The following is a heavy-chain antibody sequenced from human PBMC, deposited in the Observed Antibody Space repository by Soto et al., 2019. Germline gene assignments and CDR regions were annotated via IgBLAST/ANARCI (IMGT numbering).Heavy chain of an antibody. D-gene: IGHD3-10*01. CDR1: GFTFSSYG. CDR3: AKAPLLWFGVEERGHEFDI. CDR2: ISYDGSNK. Sequence: QVQLVESGGGVVQPGRSLRLSCAASGFTFSSYGMHWVRQAPGKGLEWVAVISYDGSNKYYADSVKGRFTISRDNSKNTLYLQMNSLRAEDMAVYYCAKAPLLWFGVEERGHEFDIWGQGTMVTVSS. V-gene: IGHV3-30*18. J-gene: IGHJ3*02.